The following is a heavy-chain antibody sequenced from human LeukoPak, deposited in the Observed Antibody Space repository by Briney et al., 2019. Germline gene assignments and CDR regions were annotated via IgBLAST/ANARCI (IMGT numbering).Heavy chain of an antibody. CDR3: ARVHCSSTSCYASETT. Sequence: PSETLSLTCTVSGGSISSGDYYWSWIRQPPGKGLEWIGYIYYSGSTYYNPSLKSRVTISVDTSKNQFSLKLSSVTAADTAVYYCARVHCSSTSCYASETTWGQGTLVTVSS. CDR2: IYYSGST. D-gene: IGHD2-2*01. CDR1: GGSISSGDYY. V-gene: IGHV4-30-4*01. J-gene: IGHJ5*02.